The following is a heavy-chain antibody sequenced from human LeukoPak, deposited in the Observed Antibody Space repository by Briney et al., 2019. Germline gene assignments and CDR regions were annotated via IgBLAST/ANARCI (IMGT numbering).Heavy chain of an antibody. CDR3: ARLTALAGHRGAFDI. Sequence: KPSETLSLTCNVSGGSIGGHTFYWDWIRQPPGKGLEWIATIYYNGNTFYNPSLKSRGSISIDMSKSQSSLHLSSVTAADTAIYYCARLTALAGHRGAFDIWGPGTMVTVSS. CDR1: GGSIGGHTFY. J-gene: IGHJ3*02. CDR2: IYYNGNT. V-gene: IGHV4-39*01. D-gene: IGHD6-19*01.